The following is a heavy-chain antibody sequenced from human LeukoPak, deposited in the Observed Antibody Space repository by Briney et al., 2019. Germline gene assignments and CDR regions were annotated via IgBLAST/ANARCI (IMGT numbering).Heavy chain of an antibody. J-gene: IGHJ6*03. V-gene: IGHV1-18*01. D-gene: IGHD2-2*01. CDR2: ISAYNGNT. Sequence: ASVKVSCKASGYTFTSYGISWVRQAPGQGLEWMGWISAYNGNTNYAQKLQGRVTMTTDTSTSTAYMELRSLRSDDTAVYYCARVPAAKGGYYYYYYMDVWGKGTTVTVSS. CDR1: GYTFTSYG. CDR3: ARVPAAKGGYYYYYYMDV.